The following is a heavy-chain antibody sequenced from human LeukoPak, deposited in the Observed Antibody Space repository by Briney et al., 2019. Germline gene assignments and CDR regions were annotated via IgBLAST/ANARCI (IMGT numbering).Heavy chain of an antibody. J-gene: IGHJ4*02. Sequence: GESLKISCKVSGYSLNNYWIAWVRQMPGKGLEWMGIVFPADSDTRYSPSFQGQVTISADKSINTAYLQWSRLKASDTATYYCARYDGGATADFWGQGTLVTVSS. CDR3: ARYDGGATADF. V-gene: IGHV5-51*01. CDR2: VFPADSDT. CDR1: GYSLNNYW. D-gene: IGHD1-26*01.